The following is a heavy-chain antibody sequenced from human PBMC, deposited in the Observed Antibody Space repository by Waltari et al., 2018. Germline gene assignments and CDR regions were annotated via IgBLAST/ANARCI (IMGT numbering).Heavy chain of an antibody. CDR3: ARGYAHCNDGGCFSNWLDP. V-gene: IGHV1-69*13. J-gene: IGHJ5*02. CDR2: ISTMFGKE. Sequence: QVHLVQSGAEVKKPGSSVKVSCTASGYTFNNYAITWVRQAPGQGLAWMGGISTMFGKEKYAQKFQGRLTIAADESTSTAYMELRSLTSEDTATDYCARGYAHCNDGGCFSNWLDPWGQGTLVTVSS. D-gene: IGHD2-15*01. CDR1: GYTFNNYA.